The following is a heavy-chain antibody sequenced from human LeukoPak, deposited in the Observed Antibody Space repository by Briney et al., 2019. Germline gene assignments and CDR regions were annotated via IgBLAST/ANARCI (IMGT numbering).Heavy chain of an antibody. CDR1: GFTFSNAW. CDR3: TTDHGYSYGHFDY. CDR2: IKSKTNGGTT. Sequence: PWGSLRLSCAASGFTFSNAWMSWVRQAPGKGLEWVGRIKSKTNGGTTDYAAPVKGRFTISRDDSKNTLYLQMNSLKTEDTAVYYCTTDHGYSYGHFDYWGQGTLVTVSS. J-gene: IGHJ4*02. V-gene: IGHV3-15*01. D-gene: IGHD5-18*01.